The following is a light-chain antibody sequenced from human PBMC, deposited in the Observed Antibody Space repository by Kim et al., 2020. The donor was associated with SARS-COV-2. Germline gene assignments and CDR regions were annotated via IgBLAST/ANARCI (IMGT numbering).Light chain of an antibody. Sequence: SLSASVGDRVTITCQASQDISNYLNWYQQKPGKAPKLLIYDASNLETGVPSRFSGSGSGTDFTFTISSLQPEDIATYYCQQSGKTFGQGTKVDIK. CDR3: QQSGKT. CDR2: DAS. J-gene: IGKJ1*01. V-gene: IGKV1-33*01. CDR1: QDISNY.